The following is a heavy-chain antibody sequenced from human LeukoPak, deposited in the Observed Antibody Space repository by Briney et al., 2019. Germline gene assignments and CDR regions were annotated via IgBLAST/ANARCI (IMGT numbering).Heavy chain of an antibody. Sequence: SVKVSCKASGYTFTSYYMHWVRQAPGQGLEWMGGIIPIFGTANYAQKFQGRVTITADESTSTAYMELSSLRSEDTAVYYCARGSRGYYYGSGSFDYWGQGTLVTVSS. CDR2: IIPIFGTA. V-gene: IGHV1-69*13. CDR3: ARGSRGYYYGSGSFDY. D-gene: IGHD3-10*01. CDR1: GYTFTSYY. J-gene: IGHJ4*02.